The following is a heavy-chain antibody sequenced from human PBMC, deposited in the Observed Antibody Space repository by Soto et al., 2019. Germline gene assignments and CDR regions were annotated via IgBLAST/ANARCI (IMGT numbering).Heavy chain of an antibody. CDR1: GYAFTTYG. Sequence: QVHLVQSGAEVKKPGASVKVSCQGSGYAFTTYGITWVRPAPGQGLEGRGWISAHNGNTNYAQKLQGRVTVTRDTSTSTAYMELRSLRYDDTAVYYCARGRYGDYWGQGALVTFSS. CDR3: ARGRYGDY. D-gene: IGHD1-1*01. J-gene: IGHJ4*02. CDR2: ISAHNGNT. V-gene: IGHV1-18*01.